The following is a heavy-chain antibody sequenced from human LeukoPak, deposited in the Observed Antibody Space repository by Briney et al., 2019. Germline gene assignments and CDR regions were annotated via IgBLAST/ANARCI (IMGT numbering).Heavy chain of an antibody. CDR1: GYIFTTYY. CDR2: IHPNGGST. D-gene: IGHD2/OR15-2a*01. Sequence: ASVKASCKASGYIFTTYYMHWVRQAPGQGLEWMGIIHPNGGSTSYAQKFQGRVTMTRDMSASTVYMELSSLRYEDTAVYYCARSRAPGTTSLYFYYYYMDVWGRGTTVTVSS. V-gene: IGHV1-46*01. CDR3: ARSRAPGTTSLYFYYYYMDV. J-gene: IGHJ6*03.